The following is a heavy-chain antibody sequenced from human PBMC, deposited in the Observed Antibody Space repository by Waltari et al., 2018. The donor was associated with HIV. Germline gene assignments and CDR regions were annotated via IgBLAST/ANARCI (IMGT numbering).Heavy chain of an antibody. Sequence: EAKLVESGGGLVKPGGSLRLSCVAAFAFDYAWMSWVRQAPGKGLEWIGRSQTVAEGGATEYGAAVKGRFRISRDDSRRTLYLQMDSLKVEDTGVYYCCTDRLNYYDANGYYSNWGQGTLVTVSA. CDR2: SQTVAEGGAT. D-gene: IGHD3-16*01. V-gene: IGHV3-15*01. CDR1: AFAFDYAW. CDR3: CTDRLNYYDANGYYSN. J-gene: IGHJ4*02.